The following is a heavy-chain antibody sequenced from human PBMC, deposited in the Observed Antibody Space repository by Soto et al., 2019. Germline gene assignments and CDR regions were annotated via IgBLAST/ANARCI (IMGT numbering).Heavy chain of an antibody. D-gene: IGHD2-8*01. CDR2: ISYDGSNK. Sequence: GGSLRLSCAASGFTFSSYAMHWVRQAPGKGLEWVAVISYDGSNKYYADSVKGRFTISRDNSKNTLYLQMNSLRAEDTAVYYCARCPTPEWYFDYWGQGTLVTVSS. V-gene: IGHV3-30-3*01. J-gene: IGHJ4*02. CDR3: ARCPTPEWYFDY. CDR1: GFTFSSYA.